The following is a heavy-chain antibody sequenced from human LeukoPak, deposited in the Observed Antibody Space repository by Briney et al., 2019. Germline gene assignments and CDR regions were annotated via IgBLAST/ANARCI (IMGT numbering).Heavy chain of an antibody. J-gene: IGHJ4*02. Sequence: ASVKVSCKASGYTFTSYGISWVRQAPGQGLEWMGWISAYNGNTNYAQKLQGRVTMTTDTSTSTAYMELRSLRSDDTAVYYCARGWVLPPAWNPRYYFDYWGQGTLVTVSS. CDR1: GYTFTSYG. CDR3: ARGWVLPPAWNPRYYFDY. D-gene: IGHD3-22*01. CDR2: ISAYNGNT. V-gene: IGHV1-18*01.